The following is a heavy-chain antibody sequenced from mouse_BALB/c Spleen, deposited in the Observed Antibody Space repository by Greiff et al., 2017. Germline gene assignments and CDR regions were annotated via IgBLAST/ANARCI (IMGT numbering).Heavy chain of an antibody. J-gene: IGHJ4*01. D-gene: IGHD2-4*01. CDR1: GFSLTSYG. CDR2: IWAGGST. CDR3: ARDDYDGERYAMDY. Sequence: VMLVESGPGLVAPSQSLSITCTVSGFSLTSYGVHWVRQPPGKGLEWLGVIWAGGSTNYNSALMSRLSISKDNSKSQVFLKMNSLQTDDTAMYYCARDDYDGERYAMDYWGQGTSVTVSS. V-gene: IGHV2-9*02.